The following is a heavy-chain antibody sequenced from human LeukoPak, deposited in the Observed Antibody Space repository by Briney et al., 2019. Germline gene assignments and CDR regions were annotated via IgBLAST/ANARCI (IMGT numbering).Heavy chain of an antibody. CDR2: IYYSGST. D-gene: IGHD3-10*01. Sequence: SQTLSLTCAVSGGSISSGGYSWSWIRQPPGKGLEWIGYIYYSGSTYYNPSLKSRVTISVDTSKNQFSLKLSSVTAADTAVYYCARHVGFITMVRGVINNNWFDPWGQGTLVTVSS. V-gene: IGHV4-30-4*07. J-gene: IGHJ5*02. CDR1: GGSISSGGYS. CDR3: ARHVGFITMVRGVINNNWFDP.